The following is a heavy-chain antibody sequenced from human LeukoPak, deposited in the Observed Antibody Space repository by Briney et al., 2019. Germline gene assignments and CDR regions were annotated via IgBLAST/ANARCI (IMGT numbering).Heavy chain of an antibody. V-gene: IGHV4-39*01. J-gene: IGHJ4*02. CDR2: IFYGGST. CDR1: GSSISSVRYY. D-gene: IGHD2-21*02. CDR3: ARQSVTAMLFGFDY. Sequence: SETLSLTCTVSGSSISSVRYYWGWIRQPPGKGLEWIGTIFYGGSTYYNPSLKSRVSVAVDRSKNQFSLKLTSVTAADTAFYFCARQSVTAMLFGFDYWGQGTLVAVPS.